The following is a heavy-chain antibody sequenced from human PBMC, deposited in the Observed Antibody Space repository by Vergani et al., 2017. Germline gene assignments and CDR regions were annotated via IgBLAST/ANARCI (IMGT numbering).Heavy chain of an antibody. CDR2: IYYSGST. D-gene: IGHD5-12*01. CDR3: ARVNEDIVATTFDY. CDR1: GGSISSYH. V-gene: IGHV4-59*01. Sequence: QVQLQESGPGLVKPSETLSLTCTVPGGSISSYHWSWIRQPPGKGLEWIGYIYYSGSTNYNPSLKSPVTISVDTSKNQFFLKLSSVTAADTAVYYCARVNEDIVATTFDYWGQGTLVTVSS. J-gene: IGHJ4*02.